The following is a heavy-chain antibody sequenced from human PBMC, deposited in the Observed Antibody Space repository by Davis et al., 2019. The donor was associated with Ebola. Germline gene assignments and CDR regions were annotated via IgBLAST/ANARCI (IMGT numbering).Heavy chain of an antibody. Sequence: SETLSLTCAVSGGSISSGGYSWSWIRQPPGKGLEWIGEINHSGSTNYNPSLKSRVTISVDTSKNQFSLKLSSVTAADTAVYYCARGEIRFLEWSISRYYYYGMDVWGQGTTVTVSS. V-gene: IGHV4-34*01. CDR2: INHSGST. J-gene: IGHJ6*02. D-gene: IGHD3-3*01. CDR3: ARGEIRFLEWSISRYYYYGMDV. CDR1: GGSISSGGYS.